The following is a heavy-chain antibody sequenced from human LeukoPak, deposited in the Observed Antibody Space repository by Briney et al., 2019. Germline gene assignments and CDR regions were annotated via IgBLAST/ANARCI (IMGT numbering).Heavy chain of an antibody. CDR1: GYTFTSYD. V-gene: IGHV1-69*04. D-gene: IGHD3-10*01. CDR2: IIPILGIA. Sequence: ASVKVSCKASGYTFTSYDISWVRQAPGQGLEWMGRIIPILGIANYAQKFQGRVTITADKSTSTAYMELSSLRSEDTAVYYCARDAGSYRFDPWGQGTLVTVSS. J-gene: IGHJ5*02. CDR3: ARDAGSYRFDP.